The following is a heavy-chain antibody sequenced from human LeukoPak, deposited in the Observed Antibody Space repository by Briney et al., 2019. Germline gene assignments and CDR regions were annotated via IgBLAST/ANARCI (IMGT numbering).Heavy chain of an antibody. D-gene: IGHD6-13*01. Sequence: SETLSLTCTVSSGSISSYYWSWVRQPAGKGLEWIGRIYSAGSTNYNPSLKSRVTMSVDTSKNQFSLRLRSVTAADTAVYYCARQIASAGTAGFDFWGQGALVTVSS. V-gene: IGHV4-4*07. J-gene: IGHJ4*02. CDR2: IYSAGST. CDR1: SGSISSYY. CDR3: ARQIASAGTAGFDF.